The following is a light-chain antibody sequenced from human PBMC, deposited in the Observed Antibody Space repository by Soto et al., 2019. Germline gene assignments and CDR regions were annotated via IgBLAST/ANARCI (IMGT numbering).Light chain of an antibody. J-gene: IGKJ1*01. CDR3: QLDGGVLT. Sequence: DIQMTKSPSTLSASVGDRVTITCRASQSISTRLAGYQQKPVKAPKVLIYDASSLESGVPSRCSGSGSATEFILTISSRQPDDFSTCHCQLDGGVLTFGHGTKGEIK. CDR1: QSISTR. CDR2: DAS. V-gene: IGKV1-5*01.